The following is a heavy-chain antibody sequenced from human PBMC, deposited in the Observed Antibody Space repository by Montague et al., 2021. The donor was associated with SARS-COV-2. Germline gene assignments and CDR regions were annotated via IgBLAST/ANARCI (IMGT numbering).Heavy chain of an antibody. CDR1: GDSIRSYY. V-gene: IGHV4-59*01. CDR3: ARVRLTGTTAPYFDY. Sequence: SETLSLTCTVSGDSIRSYYWSWIRQPPGKGLEWIGNIYYSGITNYNPSLKSRDTTSIDTSKNQFSLRLSSVTAADTAVYYCARVRLTGTTAPYFDYWGQGTLVTVSS. D-gene: IGHD1-1*01. CDR2: IYYSGIT. J-gene: IGHJ4*02.